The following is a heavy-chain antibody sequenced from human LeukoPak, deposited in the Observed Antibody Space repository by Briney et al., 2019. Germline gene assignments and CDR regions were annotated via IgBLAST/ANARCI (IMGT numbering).Heavy chain of an antibody. CDR3: ARGSTSDWPLDH. CDR1: GFTFSSYS. Sequence: GGSLRLSCAASGFTFSSYSMNWVRQAPGKGLEWVSYISSSSSTIYYADSVKGRFTISRDNSKNTLYLQMNSLRAEDTAVYYCARGSTSDWPLDHWGQETLVTISS. V-gene: IGHV3-48*01. J-gene: IGHJ4*02. CDR2: ISSSSSTI. D-gene: IGHD2-2*01.